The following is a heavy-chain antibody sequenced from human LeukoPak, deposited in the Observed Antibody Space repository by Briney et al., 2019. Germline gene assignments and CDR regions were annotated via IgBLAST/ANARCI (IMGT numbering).Heavy chain of an antibody. D-gene: IGHD4-23*01. CDR1: GYTLTSYD. V-gene: IGHV1-8*01. J-gene: IGHJ3*02. Sequence: GASVKVSCKASGYTLTSYDINWVRQATGQGLEWMGWMNPNSGNTGYAQKFQGRVTMTRNPSISTAYMELTSLTSEDTAVYYCAVPRAGGNSEGVFDIWGQGTMVTVSS. CDR3: AVPRAGGNSEGVFDI. CDR2: MNPNSGNT.